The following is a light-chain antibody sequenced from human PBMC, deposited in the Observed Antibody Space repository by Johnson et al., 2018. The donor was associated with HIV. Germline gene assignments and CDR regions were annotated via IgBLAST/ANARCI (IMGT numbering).Light chain of an antibody. CDR3: ATWDRSLTIGGV. V-gene: IGLV1-51*02. Sequence: QLVLTQPPSVSAAPGQKVTISCSGSSSNIGNNYVSWYQQLPGTAPKLLIYENNKRPSGIPDRFSGSKSGTSATLGITGLQTGDEADYYCATWDRSLTIGGVVGTGTKVTVL. CDR1: SSNIGNNY. J-gene: IGLJ1*01. CDR2: ENN.